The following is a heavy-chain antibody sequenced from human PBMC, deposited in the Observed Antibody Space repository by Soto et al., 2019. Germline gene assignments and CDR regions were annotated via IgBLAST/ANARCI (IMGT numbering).Heavy chain of an antibody. Sequence: GASVKVSCKASGYTFTSYYMHWVRQAPGQRLEWMRIINPSGGSTSYAQKFQGRVTMTRDTSTSTVYMELSSLRSEDTAVFYCAREVLADYYDSSGYVDYWGQGTLVTVSS. CDR1: GYTFTSYY. V-gene: IGHV1-46*01. D-gene: IGHD3-22*01. CDR2: INPSGGST. CDR3: AREVLADYYDSSGYVDY. J-gene: IGHJ4*02.